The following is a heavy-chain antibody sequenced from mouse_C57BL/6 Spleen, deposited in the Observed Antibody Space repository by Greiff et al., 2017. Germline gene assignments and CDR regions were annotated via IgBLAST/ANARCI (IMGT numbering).Heavy chain of an antibody. Sequence: QVQLQQSGPGLVAPSQSLSITCTVSGFSLTSYGVHWVRQPPGKGLEWLVVIWSDGSTTYNSALKSRLSISKDNSKSQVFLKMNSLQTDDTAMYYCARQYYGSRGEAMDYWGQGTSVTVSS. CDR1: GFSLTSYG. V-gene: IGHV2-6-1*01. CDR3: ARQYYGSRGEAMDY. D-gene: IGHD1-1*01. J-gene: IGHJ4*01. CDR2: IWSDGST.